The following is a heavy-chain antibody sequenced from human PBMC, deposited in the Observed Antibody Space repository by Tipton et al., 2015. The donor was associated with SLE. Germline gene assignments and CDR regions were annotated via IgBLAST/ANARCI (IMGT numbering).Heavy chain of an antibody. D-gene: IGHD2-15*01. CDR1: GGSISSGGYY. CDR2: IYYSGST. J-gene: IGHJ3*02. CDR3: ARRLVVVVAATDDAFDI. V-gene: IGHV4-31*11. Sequence: TLSLTCAVSGGSISSGGYYWSWIRQHPGKGLEWIGYIYYSGSTYYNPSLKSQVTISVDTSKNQFSLKLSSVTAADTAVYYCARRLVVVVAATDDAFDIWGQGTMVTVSS.